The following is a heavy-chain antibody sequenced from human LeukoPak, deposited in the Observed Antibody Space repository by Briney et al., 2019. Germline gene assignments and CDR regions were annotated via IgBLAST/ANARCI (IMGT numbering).Heavy chain of an antibody. J-gene: IGHJ5*02. V-gene: IGHV4-31*03. Sequence: SETLSLTCTVSGGSISSGGYYWSWIRQHPGKGLEWIGYIYYSGSTYYNPSLKSRVTISVDTSKNKFSLKLSSVTAADTAVYYCARSVGYCSSTSCYTSSNWFDPWGQGTLVTVSS. CDR2: IYYSGST. CDR1: GGSISSGGYY. CDR3: ARSVGYCSSTSCYTSSNWFDP. D-gene: IGHD2-2*02.